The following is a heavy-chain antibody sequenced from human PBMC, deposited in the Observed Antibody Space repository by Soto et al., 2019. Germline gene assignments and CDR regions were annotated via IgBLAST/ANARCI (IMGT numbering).Heavy chain of an antibody. CDR1: GYTFTRHD. J-gene: IGHJ5*02. V-gene: IGHV1-8*01. CDR2: MNPNSGNT. D-gene: IGHD3-10*01. CDR3: AKKVIRGGWFDP. Sequence: QVQLVQSGAEVKKPGASVKVSCKASGYTFTRHDINCVRQATGQGLEWIGWMNPNSGNTGYAQKFQRRVTMTRNTSISTAYMALSSLRSEDTAVYFCAKKVIRGGWFDPWGQGTLVTVSS.